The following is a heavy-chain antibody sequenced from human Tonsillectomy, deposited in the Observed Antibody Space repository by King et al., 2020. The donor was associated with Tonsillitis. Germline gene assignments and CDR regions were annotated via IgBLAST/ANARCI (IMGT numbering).Heavy chain of an antibody. D-gene: IGHD3-3*02. V-gene: IGHV1-2*02. CDR2: INPNTGVT. CDR3: ARVVFSHFSIDS. Sequence: QLVQSGADLKKPGASVKVSCKASGYIFSDYYIHWVRQATGQGLEWMGCINPNTGVTAYAQKFQGRVIVSRDTLISAAYMELSRLRSDDAAVDYCARVVFSHFSIDSCGQGCLVTVSA. J-gene: IGHJ4*02. CDR1: GYIFSDYY.